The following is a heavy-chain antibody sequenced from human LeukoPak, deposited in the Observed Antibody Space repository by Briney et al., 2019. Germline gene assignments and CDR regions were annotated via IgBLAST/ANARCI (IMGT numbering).Heavy chain of an antibody. D-gene: IGHD5/OR15-5a*01. CDR1: GFTFSTYT. V-gene: IGHV3-64*04. Sequence: PGGSLRLSCSASGFTFSTYTMHWVRQAPGRGLELVSTIKSNGDSTYYADSVKGRFTISRDNSKNTLYLQMNSLRADDTAVYYCAKARGSSVYEQFDYWGQGTQVTVSP. J-gene: IGHJ4*02. CDR3: AKARGSSVYEQFDY. CDR2: IKSNGDST.